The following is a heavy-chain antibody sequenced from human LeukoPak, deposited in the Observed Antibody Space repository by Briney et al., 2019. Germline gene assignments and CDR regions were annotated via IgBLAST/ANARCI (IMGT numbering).Heavy chain of an antibody. CDR1: VFTFSDYY. D-gene: IGHD3-10*01. CDR2: ISSSSSYT. CDR3: ARHLKLPYGSGSSGAFDI. Sequence: MAGGSLRLSCAATVFTFSDYYISWTRQAPRKSLEWVSYISSSSSYTNYADSVKSRFTISRDNAKNSLYLQMTSVRAEATAVYYCARHLKLPYGSGSSGAFDIWGQGTMVTVSS. J-gene: IGHJ3*02. V-gene: IGHV3-11*06.